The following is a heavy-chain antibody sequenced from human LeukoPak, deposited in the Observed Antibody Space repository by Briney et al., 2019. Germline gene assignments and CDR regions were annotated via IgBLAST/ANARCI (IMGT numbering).Heavy chain of an antibody. Sequence: ASETLSLTCAVYGGSFGGYYWSWIRQPPGKGLEWIGEINHSGSTNYNPSLKSRVTISVDTSKNQFSLKLSSVTAADTAVYYCAGNGGEGHYDFWSGYPRHYYYGMDVWGQGTTVTVSS. CDR3: AGNGGEGHYDFWSGYPRHYYYGMDV. J-gene: IGHJ6*02. D-gene: IGHD3-3*01. CDR2: INHSGST. CDR1: GGSFGGYY. V-gene: IGHV4-34*01.